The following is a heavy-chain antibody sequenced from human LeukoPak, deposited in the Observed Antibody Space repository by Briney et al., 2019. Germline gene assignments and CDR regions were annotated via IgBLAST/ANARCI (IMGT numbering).Heavy chain of an antibody. D-gene: IGHD3-22*01. CDR3: ARDLADHSSGYYDWFDP. J-gene: IGHJ5*02. CDR2: ISAYNGNT. CDR1: GYTFTSYG. Sequence: ASVKVSCKASGYTFTSYGISWVRQAPGQGLEWMGWISAYNGNTNYAQKLQGRVTMTTDTSTSTAYMELRSLRSDDTAVYYCARDLADHSSGYYDWFDPWGQGTLVTVSS. V-gene: IGHV1-18*01.